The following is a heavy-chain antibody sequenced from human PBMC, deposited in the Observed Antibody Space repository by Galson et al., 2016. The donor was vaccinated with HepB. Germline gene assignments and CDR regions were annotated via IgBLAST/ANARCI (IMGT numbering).Heavy chain of an antibody. V-gene: IGHV3-48*02. CDR3: AREHGGYCD. CDR1: GFTFSSYS. Sequence: SLRLSCAASGFTFSSYSMNWVRQAPGKGLEWISYITPSSDALHYADSVRGRFTISRDDAKKSLYLEMNSLRDEDTAVYYCAREHGGYCDWGQGTLVTVSS. D-gene: IGHD2-21*02. CDR2: ITPSSDAL. J-gene: IGHJ4*02.